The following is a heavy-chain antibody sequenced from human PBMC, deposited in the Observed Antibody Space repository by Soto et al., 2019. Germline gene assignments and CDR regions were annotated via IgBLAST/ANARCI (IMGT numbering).Heavy chain of an antibody. V-gene: IGHV3-7*03. D-gene: IGHD2-2*01. CDR1: GFTFSDYW. CDR2: IKKDGGGE. J-gene: IGHJ4*02. CDR3: VRDTKIPANAIHDGR. Sequence: EVQLVESGGGLVQPGGSLRLSCAGSGFTFSDYWMNWVRQAPGKGLEWVANIKKDGGGELYVDSVKGRFTISRDNAKNSLFLQMNSLRAEDTAVYYCVRDTKIPANAIHDGRWGQGTLVTVSS.